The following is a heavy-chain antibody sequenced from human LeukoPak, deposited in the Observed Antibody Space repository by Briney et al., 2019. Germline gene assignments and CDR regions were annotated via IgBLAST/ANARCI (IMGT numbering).Heavy chain of an antibody. V-gene: IGHV4-4*02. CDR3: ARTNYYDNSGYRVYYYMDV. CDR2: INHSGST. J-gene: IGHJ6*03. Sequence: SGTLSLTCAVSGGSISSSNWWSWVRQTPGKGLERIGEINHSGSTNYNPSLKSRVIISGATSKNQFSLKLRSVTAADTARYYCARTNYYDNSGYRVYYYMDVWGRGTTVTVSS. CDR1: GGSISSSNW. D-gene: IGHD3-22*01.